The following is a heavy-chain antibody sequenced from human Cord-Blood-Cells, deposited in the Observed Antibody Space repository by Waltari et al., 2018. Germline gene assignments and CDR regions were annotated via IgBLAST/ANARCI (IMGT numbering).Heavy chain of an antibody. CDR3: ASLAIFGVVINNWFDP. D-gene: IGHD3-3*01. J-gene: IGHJ5*02. V-gene: IGHV1-69*06. CDR1: GGTFSSYA. CDR2: IIPIFGTG. Sequence: QVQLVQSGAEVKKPGSSVKVSCKASGGTFSSYAISWVRQAPGQGLEWMGGIIPIFGTGNYAQKFQGRITITADKATSTAYMELSSLRSEDTAVYYCASLAIFGVVINNWFDPWGQGTLVTVSS.